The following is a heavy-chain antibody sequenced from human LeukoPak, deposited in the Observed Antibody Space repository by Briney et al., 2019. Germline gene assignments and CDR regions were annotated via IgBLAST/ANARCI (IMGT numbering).Heavy chain of an antibody. Sequence: PGGPLRLSCGASGFAFSSYWMFWVHQAPGKGLVWVSRINTDGSSTTHADSVKGRFTISRDNTKNTLYLQMNSLRAEDTAVYYCARAGYDSSGSYIATFDYWGQGTLVTVSS. V-gene: IGHV3-74*01. J-gene: IGHJ4*02. CDR1: GFAFSSYW. D-gene: IGHD3-22*01. CDR2: INTDGSST. CDR3: ARAGYDSSGSYIATFDY.